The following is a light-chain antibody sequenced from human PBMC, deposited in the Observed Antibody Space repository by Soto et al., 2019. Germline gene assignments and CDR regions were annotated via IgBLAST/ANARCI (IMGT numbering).Light chain of an antibody. CDR2: STN. J-gene: IGLJ3*02. Sequence: QTVVTQEPSFSVSPGGTVTLTCGLSSGSVSTSYYPSWYQQTPGQAPRTLIYSTNTRSSGVPDRFSGSILGNKAALTITGALADDESDYYCVLYIGSGIWVFGGGTKLTVL. V-gene: IGLV8-61*01. CDR3: VLYIGSGIWV. CDR1: SGSVSTSYY.